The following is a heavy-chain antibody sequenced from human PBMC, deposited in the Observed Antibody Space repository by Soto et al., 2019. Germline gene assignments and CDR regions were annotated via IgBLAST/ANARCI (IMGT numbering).Heavy chain of an antibody. CDR3: ARDPSLYCTNGVCYTKYFQH. J-gene: IGHJ1*01. Sequence: GGSLRLSCAASGFTFSSYSMNWVRQAPGKGLEWVSYISSSSSTIYYADSVKGRFTISRDNAKNSLYLQMNSLRAEDPAVYYCARDPSLYCTNGVCYTKYFQHWGQGTLVSGSS. CDR1: GFTFSSYS. CDR2: ISSSSSTI. D-gene: IGHD2-8*01. V-gene: IGHV3-48*04.